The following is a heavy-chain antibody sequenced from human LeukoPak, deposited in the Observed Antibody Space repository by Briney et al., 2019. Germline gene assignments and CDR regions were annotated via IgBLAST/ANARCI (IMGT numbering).Heavy chain of an antibody. CDR2: IKEDGSEK. CDR3: AREGVQLEHTNYYYGMDV. CDR1: GVNFRRLW. D-gene: IGHD1-1*01. J-gene: IGHJ6*02. Sequence: GGSLRLSCAASGVNFRRLWMSSVRQAPGKGLEWVANIKEDGSEKYYVDSVKGRFTISRDNAKKSLHLQMNDLRIEDTAVCNCAREGVQLEHTNYYYGMDVWGQGTTVTVSS. V-gene: IGHV3-7*04.